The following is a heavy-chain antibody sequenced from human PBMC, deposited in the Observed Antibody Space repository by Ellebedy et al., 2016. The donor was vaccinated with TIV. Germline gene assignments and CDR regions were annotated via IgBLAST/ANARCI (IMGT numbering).Heavy chain of an antibody. D-gene: IGHD3-16*01. CDR2: IKQGGSEI. V-gene: IGHV3-7*01. Sequence: GESLKISCAASGFTFSNYCMSWVRQAPGKGLEWVANIKQGGSEIHYADSVKGRFTISRDNAKSSLYLQMNSLRAEDTAVYYCAREAISYATSGYYFDYWGQGTLVTVSS. J-gene: IGHJ4*02. CDR1: GFTFSNYC. CDR3: AREAISYATSGYYFDY.